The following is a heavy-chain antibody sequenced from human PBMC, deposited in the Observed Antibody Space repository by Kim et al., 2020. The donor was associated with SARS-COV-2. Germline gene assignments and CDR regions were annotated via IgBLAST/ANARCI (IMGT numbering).Heavy chain of an antibody. CDR1: GGSFSGYY. Sequence: SETLSLTCAVYGGSFSGYYWSWIRQPPGKGLEWIGEINHSGSTNYNPSLKSRVTISVDTSKNQFSLKLSSVTAADTAVYYCARLWFGRPRDGWYFDLWGRGTLVTVSS. CDR3: ARLWFGRPRDGWYFDL. J-gene: IGHJ2*01. V-gene: IGHV4-34*01. CDR2: INHSGST. D-gene: IGHD3-10*01.